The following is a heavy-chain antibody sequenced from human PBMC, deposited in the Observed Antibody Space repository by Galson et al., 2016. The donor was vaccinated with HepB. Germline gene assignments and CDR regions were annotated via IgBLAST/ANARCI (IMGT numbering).Heavy chain of an antibody. V-gene: IGHV3-23*01. CDR2: ISGRGGTT. D-gene: IGHD2-21*02. CDR1: GFTFSSYA. Sequence: SLRLSCAASGFTFSSYAMNWVRQAPGKGLEWVSAISGRGGTTYYADSVAGRFTISRDYSKNSVYLQMNSLRAEGTAVYFCAKDAILGCGRDCYVDYWGQGTLVTVSS. CDR3: AKDAILGCGRDCYVDY. J-gene: IGHJ4*02.